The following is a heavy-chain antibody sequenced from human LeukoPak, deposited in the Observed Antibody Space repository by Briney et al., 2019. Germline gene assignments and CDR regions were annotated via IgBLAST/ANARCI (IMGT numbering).Heavy chain of an antibody. CDR3: ARLQGVSRGWSFDY. D-gene: IGHD6-19*01. CDR2: IYPGDSDT. V-gene: IGHV5-51*01. Sequence: GESLKISCKGSGSTFANYWIDWVRQLPGKGLEWMGIIYPGDSDTKYSPSFQGQVTMSVDKSINTAYPQWGSLKASDTAMYYCARLQGVSRGWSFDYWGQGTLVTVSS. J-gene: IGHJ4*02. CDR1: GSTFANYW.